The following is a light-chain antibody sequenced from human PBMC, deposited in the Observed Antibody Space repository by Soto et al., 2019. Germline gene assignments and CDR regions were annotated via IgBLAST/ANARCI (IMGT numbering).Light chain of an antibody. CDR3: QQSHSTPWT. V-gene: IGKV1-39*01. CDR2: SAS. Sequence: IQMTHSPSSLSASVVDRITLTCRASEDIRNELGWYQQKPGKAPKLLIHSASSLQRGVPSRFSGSGSGTDFTLTISSLQPEDFAIYYCQQSHSTPWTFGQGTKVDIK. CDR1: EDIRNE. J-gene: IGKJ1*01.